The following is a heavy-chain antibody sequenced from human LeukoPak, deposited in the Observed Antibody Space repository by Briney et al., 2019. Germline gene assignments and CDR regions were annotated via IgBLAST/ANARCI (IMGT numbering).Heavy chain of an antibody. Sequence: PGGSLRLSCAASGFTFRSYSMNWVRQAPGKGLEWVSFISSSSSSKYYADSVKGRFTISRDNAKNTLYLQMNSLRAEDTAVYYCARVPGAGYYKFDYWGQGTLVTVSS. CDR1: GFTFRSYS. CDR2: ISSSSSSK. D-gene: IGHD3-9*01. J-gene: IGHJ4*02. CDR3: ARVPGAGYYKFDY. V-gene: IGHV3-21*01.